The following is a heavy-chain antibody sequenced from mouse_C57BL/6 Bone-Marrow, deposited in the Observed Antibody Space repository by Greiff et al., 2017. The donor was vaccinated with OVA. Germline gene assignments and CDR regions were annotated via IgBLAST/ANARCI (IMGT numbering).Heavy chain of an antibody. CDR2: IDPENGDT. Sequence: EVQLQQSGAELVRPGASVKLSCTASGFNIKDDYMHWVKQRPEQGLEWIGWIDPENGDTEYASKFQGKATITADTSSNTAYLQLSGLTSEDTAVYYCTTEGVYYGSSFAMDYWGQGTSVTVSS. J-gene: IGHJ4*01. V-gene: IGHV14-4*01. CDR3: TTEGVYYGSSFAMDY. D-gene: IGHD1-1*01. CDR1: GFNIKDDY.